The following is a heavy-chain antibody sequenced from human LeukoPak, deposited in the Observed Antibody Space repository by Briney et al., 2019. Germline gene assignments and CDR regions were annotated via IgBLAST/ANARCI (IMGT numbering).Heavy chain of an antibody. D-gene: IGHD1-26*01. Sequence: PGGSLRLSCAASGLTFSNFAMSWVRQAPGKGLEWVSLIGGSGVNTFYADSVKGRFTISRDNSKNTLFLQMNSLRAEDTAVYYCAKYTVGAAHDAFDIWGQGTMVTVSS. CDR2: IGGSGVNT. CDR1: GLTFSNFA. V-gene: IGHV3-23*01. J-gene: IGHJ3*02. CDR3: AKYTVGAAHDAFDI.